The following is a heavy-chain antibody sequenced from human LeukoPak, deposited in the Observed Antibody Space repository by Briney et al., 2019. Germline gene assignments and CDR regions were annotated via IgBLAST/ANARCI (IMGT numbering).Heavy chain of an antibody. V-gene: IGHV3-23*01. CDR1: GFTFSSYA. J-gene: IGHJ3*02. D-gene: IGHD3-3*01. Sequence: GGSLRLSCAASGFTFSSYAMSWVRQAPGKGLEWVSAISGSGGSTYYADSVKGRFTISRDNSKNTLYLQMNSLRAEDTAVYYCANGRYDLEGAFDIWGQGTMVTVSS. CDR2: ISGSGGST. CDR3: ANGRYDLEGAFDI.